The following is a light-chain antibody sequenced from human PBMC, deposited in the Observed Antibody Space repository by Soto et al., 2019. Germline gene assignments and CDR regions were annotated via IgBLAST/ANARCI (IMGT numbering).Light chain of an antibody. CDR3: QQYGAWPLT. Sequence: EIVVTQSPATLSVSPGERATLSCRASQSVGNNFAWYQQKPGQAPRLLIFATSTRAPGVPARFSGSGSGTEFTLTISSLRSEDFAVYYCQQYGAWPLTFGGGAKVEIE. V-gene: IGKV3-15*01. J-gene: IGKJ4*02. CDR1: QSVGNN. CDR2: ATS.